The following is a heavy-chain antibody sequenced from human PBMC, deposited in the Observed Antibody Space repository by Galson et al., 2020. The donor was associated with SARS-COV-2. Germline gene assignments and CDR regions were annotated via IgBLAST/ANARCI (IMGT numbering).Heavy chain of an antibody. V-gene: IGHV4-34*01. J-gene: IGHJ6*02. CDR1: GASFSDYS. D-gene: IGHD2-2*02. CDR3: ARGRLVVVPAPILGLGPHYHYYTLDV. CDR2: INHSGRT. Sequence: ETSETLSLTCAVYGASFSDYSWTWIRQTPGKGPAWLGQINHSGRTTYSPSLNSRVTMSVHPSNNQFSLRLKSVTAADTGVYYCARGRLVVVPAPILGLGPHYHYYTLDVWGQGTTVTVSS.